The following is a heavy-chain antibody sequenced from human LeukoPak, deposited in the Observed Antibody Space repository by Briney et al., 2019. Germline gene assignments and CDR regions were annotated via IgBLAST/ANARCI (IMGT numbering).Heavy chain of an antibody. J-gene: IGHJ4*02. V-gene: IGHV3-21*01. Sequence: GGSLRLSCVVSGFTFSSYNMNWVRQAPGKGLEWVSYISVSSTFIYYADSVKGRFSISSDNAKNSLHLQMNSLRDEDTAVYYCARTRSGQGYYFDYWGQGTLVTVSS. CDR1: GFTFSSYN. CDR3: ARTRSGQGYYFDY. CDR2: ISVSSTFI. D-gene: IGHD2-15*01.